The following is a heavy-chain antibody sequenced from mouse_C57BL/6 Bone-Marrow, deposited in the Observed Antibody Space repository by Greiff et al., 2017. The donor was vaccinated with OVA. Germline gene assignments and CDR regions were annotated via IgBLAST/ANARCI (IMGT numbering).Heavy chain of an antibody. CDR3: AIPIYYYGSSYRYFDY. CDR2: IYPGSGST. J-gene: IGHJ2*01. CDR1: GYTFTSYW. D-gene: IGHD1-1*01. Sequence: QVQLQQPGAELVKPGASVKMSCKASGYTFTSYWITWVKQRPGQGLEWIGDIYPGSGSTNYNEKFKSKATLTVDTSSSTAYMQLSSLTSEDSAVYYCAIPIYYYGSSYRYFDYWGQGTTLTVSS. V-gene: IGHV1-55*01.